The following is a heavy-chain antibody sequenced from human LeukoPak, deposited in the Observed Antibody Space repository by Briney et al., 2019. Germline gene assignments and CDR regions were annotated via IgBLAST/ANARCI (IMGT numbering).Heavy chain of an antibody. CDR2: MNPNSGNT. V-gene: IGHV1-8*01. CDR1: GYTFTSYD. D-gene: IGHD2-8*02. CDR3: AREDILVVTHAFDI. J-gene: IGHJ3*02. Sequence: GASVKVSCKASGYTFTSYDINWVRQATGQGLEWMGWMNPNSGNTGYAQKFQGRVTMTRNTSISTAYMELSSLRSEDTAVYYCAREDILVVTHAFDIWGQGTMVTVSS.